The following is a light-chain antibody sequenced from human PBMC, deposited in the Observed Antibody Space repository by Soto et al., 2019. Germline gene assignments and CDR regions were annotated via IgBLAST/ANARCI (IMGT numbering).Light chain of an antibody. CDR2: SAS. V-gene: IGKV1-27*01. CDR3: QKYDSAPWT. CDR1: QGIRTY. Sequence: IQMTQSPSSLSASVGDRVTITCRASQGIRTYLAWYQQKPGKVPKLLIFSASTLQSGVPPRFSGSGSGTDFTLPISSLQPEDVASYYCQKYDSAPWTFGQGTKVEIK. J-gene: IGKJ1*01.